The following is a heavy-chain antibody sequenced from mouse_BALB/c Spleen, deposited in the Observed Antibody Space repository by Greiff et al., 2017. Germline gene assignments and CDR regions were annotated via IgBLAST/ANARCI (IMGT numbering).Heavy chain of an antibody. Sequence: VQLQQSGAELAKPGASVKMSCKASGYTFTSYWMHWVKQRPGQGLEWIGYINPSTGYTEYNQKFKDKATLTADKSSSTAYMQLSSLTSEDSAVYYCARGRYCNYLFAYWGQGTLVTVSA. V-gene: IGHV1-7*01. J-gene: IGHJ3*01. CDR1: GYTFTSYW. CDR2: INPSTGYT. CDR3: ARGRYCNYLFAY. D-gene: IGHD2-10*02.